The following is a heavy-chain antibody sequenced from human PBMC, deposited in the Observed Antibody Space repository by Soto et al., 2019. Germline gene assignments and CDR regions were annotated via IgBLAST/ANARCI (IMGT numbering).Heavy chain of an antibody. CDR2: IKSDGSST. Sequence: PGGSLRLSCVASGFTFSSYWMHWVRQAPGKGLVWVSRIKSDGSSTNYADSVKGRFTISRDNAKNTLYLQMNSLRAEDTAVYYCARDYDFWSGYYAKGYDYWGQGTLVTVSS. CDR1: GFTFSSYW. CDR3: ARDYDFWSGYYAKGYDY. D-gene: IGHD3-3*01. J-gene: IGHJ4*02. V-gene: IGHV3-74*01.